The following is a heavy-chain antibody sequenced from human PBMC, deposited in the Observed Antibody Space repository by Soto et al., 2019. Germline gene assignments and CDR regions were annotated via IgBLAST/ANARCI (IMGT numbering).Heavy chain of an antibody. J-gene: IGHJ4*02. D-gene: IGHD5-18*01. V-gene: IGHV3-43D*04. CDR1: GFTFDDYA. CDR3: AKGEYVDTAMGAIDY. CDR2: ISWDGGST. Sequence: PGGSLRLSCAASGFTFDDYAMHWVRQAPGKGLEWVSLISWDGGSTYYADSVKGRFTISRDNSKNSLYLQMNSLRAEDTALYYCAKGEYVDTAMGAIDYWGQGTLVTVSS.